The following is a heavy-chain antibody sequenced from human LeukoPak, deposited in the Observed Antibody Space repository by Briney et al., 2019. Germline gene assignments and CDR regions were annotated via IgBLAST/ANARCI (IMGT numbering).Heavy chain of an antibody. D-gene: IGHD6-13*01. CDR2: IIPIFGTA. V-gene: IGHV1-69*06. CDR1: GGTFSSYA. CDR3: AKEPYSSRGPLDY. Sequence: ASVKVSCKASGGTFSSYAISWVRQAPGQGLEWMGGIIPIFGTANYAQKFQGRVTITADKPTSTAYMELSSLRSEDTAVYYCAKEPYSSRGPLDYWGQGTLVTVSS. J-gene: IGHJ4*02.